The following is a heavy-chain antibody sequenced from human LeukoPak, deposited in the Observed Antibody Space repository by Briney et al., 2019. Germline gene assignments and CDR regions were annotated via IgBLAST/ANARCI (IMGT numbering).Heavy chain of an antibody. V-gene: IGHV4-39*01. CDR2: IYYSGST. D-gene: IGHD5-24*01. J-gene: IGHJ4*02. CDR1: GGSISNTNYY. CDR3: GRGTDAYKGGNS. Sequence: SETLSLTCTVSGGSISNTNYYWGWIRQPPGKGLEWIGSIYYSGSTYYNPSLQSRVTISVDTSKNQFSLKLTSVAAADTAVYYCGRGTDAYKGGNSWGQGTLVTVSS.